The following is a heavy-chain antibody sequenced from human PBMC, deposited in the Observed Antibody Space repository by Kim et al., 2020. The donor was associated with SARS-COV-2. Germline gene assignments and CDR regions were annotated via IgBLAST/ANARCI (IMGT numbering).Heavy chain of an antibody. D-gene: IGHD6-6*01. J-gene: IGHJ4*02. CDR1: GFTFSNAW. Sequence: GGSLRLSCAASGFTFSNAWMSWVRQAPGKGLEWVGRIKSKTDGGTTDYAAPVKGRFTISRDDSKNTLYLQMNSLKTEDTAVYYCTTGELAARFARIDYWGQGTLVTVSS. CDR3: TTGELAARFARIDY. CDR2: IKSKTDGGTT. V-gene: IGHV3-15*01.